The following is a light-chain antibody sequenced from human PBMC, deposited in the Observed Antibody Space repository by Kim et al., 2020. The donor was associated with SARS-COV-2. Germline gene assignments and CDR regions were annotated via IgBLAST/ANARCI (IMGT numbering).Light chain of an antibody. J-gene: IGKJ4*01. V-gene: IGKV1D-16*01. CDR1: QGISNW. CDR3: QQYKSYPVT. Sequence: ASVGDRVTLPCQWSQGISNWLAWYKRKPEKAPKTLIYAASSLQSGVPSRFSGSGSWTEFTLTISSLQPEDFATYYRQQYKSYPVTFGGGTKVDIK. CDR2: AAS.